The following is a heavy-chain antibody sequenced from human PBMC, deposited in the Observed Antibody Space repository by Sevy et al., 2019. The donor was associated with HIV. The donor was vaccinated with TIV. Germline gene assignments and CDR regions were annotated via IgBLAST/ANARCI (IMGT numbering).Heavy chain of an antibody. CDR2: ISSSSNYI. J-gene: IGHJ6*02. CDR1: GFTFSSYN. V-gene: IGHV3-21*01. D-gene: IGHD2-15*01. CDR3: ARVVAYCSGGSCFPGYYYGMDV. Sequence: GGSLRLSCAASGFTFSSYNMNWVRQAPGKGLEWVSSISSSSNYIYYADSMKGRFTISRDNAKNSLYLQMNSLRAEDTAVYYCARVVAYCSGGSCFPGYYYGMDVWGQGITVTVSS.